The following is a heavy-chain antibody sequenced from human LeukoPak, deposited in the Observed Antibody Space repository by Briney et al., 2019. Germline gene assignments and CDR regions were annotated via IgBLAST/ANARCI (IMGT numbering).Heavy chain of an antibody. J-gene: IGHJ4*02. CDR1: GFTFSGYW. D-gene: IGHD3-22*01. CDR2: INLDGSVI. Sequence: GGSLRLSCAASGFTFSGYWMGWVRQAPGKGLEWVANINLDGSVIHYVDSAKGRFTISRDNAKNSLYLQMNYLRAEDTAFYYCATSDDSSGSDWGQGTLVTVSS. V-gene: IGHV3-7*01. CDR3: ATSDDSSGSD.